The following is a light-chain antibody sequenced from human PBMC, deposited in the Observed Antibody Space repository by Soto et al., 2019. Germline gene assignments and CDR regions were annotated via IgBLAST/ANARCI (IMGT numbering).Light chain of an antibody. CDR3: GTWDSSLSAWV. Sequence: QSVLTQPPSVSAAPGQKVTISCSGSSSNIGNNYVSWYQQLPGTAPKLLIYDNNKQPSGIPDRFSGSKSGTSATLGITGLQTGDEADYYCGTWDSSLSAWVFGGGTKVTVL. J-gene: IGLJ3*02. V-gene: IGLV1-51*01. CDR2: DNN. CDR1: SSNIGNNY.